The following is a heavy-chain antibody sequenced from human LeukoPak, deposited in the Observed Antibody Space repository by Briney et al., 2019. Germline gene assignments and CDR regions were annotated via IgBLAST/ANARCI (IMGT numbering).Heavy chain of an antibody. Sequence: SETLSLTCAVSGGSFSGYYWSWIRQPPGKGLEWIGYIYYSGSTNYNPSLKSRGTISVDTSTNQFSLKLSSVAAADTAVYYCGRGAPGRRNPWFDPWGQGALVTVSS. CDR3: GRGAPGRRNPWFDP. V-gene: IGHV4-59*01. D-gene: IGHD1-14*01. J-gene: IGHJ5*02. CDR1: GGSFSGYY. CDR2: IYYSGST.